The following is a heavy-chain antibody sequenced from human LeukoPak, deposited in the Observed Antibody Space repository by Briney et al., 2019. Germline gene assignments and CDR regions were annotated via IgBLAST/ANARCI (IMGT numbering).Heavy chain of an antibody. CDR2: ISAYNGNT. CDR1: GYTFTSYG. V-gene: IGHV1-18*01. J-gene: IGHJ6*02. D-gene: IGHD3-22*01. Sequence: ASVKVSCKASGYTFTSYGISWVRQAPGQGLEWMGWISAYNGNTNYAQKLQGRVTMTTVTSTSTAYMELRSLRSDDTAVYYCARDPGNYYDSSGYFSRHYYYYGMDVWGQGTTVTVSS. CDR3: ARDPGNYYDSSGYFSRHYYYYGMDV.